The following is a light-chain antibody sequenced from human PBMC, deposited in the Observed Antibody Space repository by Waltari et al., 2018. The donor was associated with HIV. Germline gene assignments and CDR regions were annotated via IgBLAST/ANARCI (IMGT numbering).Light chain of an antibody. CDR3: QVWDSSSDHRV. CDR1: NIGSKS. J-gene: IGLJ3*02. CDR2: DDS. Sequence: SYVLTQPPSVSVAPGQTARITCGGNNIGSKSVHWYQQKPGQAPVLFVYDDSGRPSGIPERFSGSNAGNTATLTISRVEAGDEADYYCQVWDSSSDHRVFGGGTKLTVL. V-gene: IGLV3-21*02.